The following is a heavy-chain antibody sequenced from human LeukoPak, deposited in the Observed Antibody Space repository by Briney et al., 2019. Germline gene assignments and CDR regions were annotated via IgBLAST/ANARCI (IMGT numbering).Heavy chain of an antibody. Sequence: GGSLRLSCTASGFTFSSYAMNSVRQAPGKGLEWVSGIGAGGTFTYYADSVKGRFTIFRDNSRNTLYLQMNSLRADDTAVYYCAKDLDYTTSGYYFDYWGQGTLVTVSS. CDR1: GFTFSSYA. V-gene: IGHV3-23*01. CDR2: IGAGGTFT. CDR3: AKDLDYTTSGYYFDY. J-gene: IGHJ4*02. D-gene: IGHD4-11*01.